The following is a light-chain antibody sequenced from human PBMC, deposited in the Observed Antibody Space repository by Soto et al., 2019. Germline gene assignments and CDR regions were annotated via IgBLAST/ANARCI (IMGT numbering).Light chain of an antibody. CDR3: QQYNILST. CDR1: QSIGRW. CDR2: DAS. Sequence: DIQMTQSPSTLSASVGDRVTITCRASQSIGRWLAWYQQKPGKAPKLLIYDASTLESGVPTRFSGSGSGTEFTLTISSLHPDDFATYYCQQYNILSTFGQGTKVDIK. V-gene: IGKV1-5*01. J-gene: IGKJ1*01.